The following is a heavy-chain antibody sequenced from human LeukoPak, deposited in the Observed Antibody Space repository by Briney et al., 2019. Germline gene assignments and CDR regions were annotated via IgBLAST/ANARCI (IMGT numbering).Heavy chain of an antibody. CDR1: GFTFSSYG. D-gene: IGHD4-11*01. V-gene: IGHV3-33*01. J-gene: IGHJ4*02. CDR3: ARDRSNYVYYFDY. CDR2: IWYDGSNK. Sequence: GRSLRLSCAASGFTFSSYGMHWVRQAPGKGLEWVAVIWYDGSNKYYADSVKGRFTISRDNSKNTLYLQMNSLRAEDTAVYCCARDRSNYVYYFDYWGQGTLVTVSS.